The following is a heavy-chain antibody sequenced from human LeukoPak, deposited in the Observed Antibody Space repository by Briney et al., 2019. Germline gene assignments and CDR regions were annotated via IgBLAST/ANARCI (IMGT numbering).Heavy chain of an antibody. CDR1: GFTVSSNY. CDR3: AKDPSGSYTVGYFDY. CDR2: ISGSGGST. Sequence: AGGSLRLSCAASGFTVSSNYMSWVRQAPGKGLEWVSAISGSGGSTYYADSVKGRFTISRDNSKNTLYLQMNSLRAEDTAVYYCAKDPSGSYTVGYFDYWGQGTLVTVSS. J-gene: IGHJ4*02. V-gene: IGHV3-23*01. D-gene: IGHD1-26*01.